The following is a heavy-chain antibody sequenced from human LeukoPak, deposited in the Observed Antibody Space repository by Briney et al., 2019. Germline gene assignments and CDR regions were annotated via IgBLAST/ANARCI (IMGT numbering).Heavy chain of an antibody. V-gene: IGHV3-21*01. CDR2: ISRSSSYI. J-gene: IGHJ4*02. CDR1: GFTFSSYS. D-gene: IGHD2-2*01. CDR3: AVVVPAATLDY. Sequence: GGSLRLSCAASGFTFSSYSMNWVRQAPGKGLEWVSSISRSSSYIYYADSVKGRFTISRDNAKNSLYLQMNSLRAEDTAVYYCAVVVPAATLDYWGQGTLVTVSS.